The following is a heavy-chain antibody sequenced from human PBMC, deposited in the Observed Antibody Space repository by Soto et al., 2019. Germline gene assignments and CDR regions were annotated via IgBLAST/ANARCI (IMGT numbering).Heavy chain of an antibody. CDR3: AKDLTRQLAYWLDP. J-gene: IGHJ5*02. CDR1: GFSFTGYY. CDR2: INAHSGGT. D-gene: IGHD6-6*01. Sequence: ASVRVSCKASGFSFTGYYIHWLRQAPGQGLEWMGWINAHSGGTEYAQKFQGRVTLTRDTSIATAYLTLTSLTSDDTALYYCAKDLTRQLAYWLDPWGQGTQVTVSS. V-gene: IGHV1-2*02.